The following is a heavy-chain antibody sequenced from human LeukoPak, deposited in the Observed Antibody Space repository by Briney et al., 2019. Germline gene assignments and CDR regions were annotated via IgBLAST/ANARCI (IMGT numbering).Heavy chain of an antibody. CDR3: CRTNGSGSYWFVDY. CDR1: GFTFSSYG. D-gene: IGHD3-10*01. CDR2: IWYDGSNK. J-gene: IGHJ4*02. Sequence: GGSLRLSCAASGFTFSSYGMHWVRQAPGKGLEWVAVIWYDGSNKYYADSVKSRFTISRDNSKNTLYLQMNSLRAEDTAVYYCCRTNGSGSYWFVDYWGQGTLVTVSS. V-gene: IGHV3-33*01.